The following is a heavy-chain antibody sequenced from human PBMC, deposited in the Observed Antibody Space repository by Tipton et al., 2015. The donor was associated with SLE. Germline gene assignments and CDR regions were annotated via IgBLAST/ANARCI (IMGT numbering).Heavy chain of an antibody. J-gene: IGHJ4*02. Sequence: TLSLTCTVSGGSISSHYWSWIRQPPGKGLEWIGYIYYSGSTNYNPSLKSRVTISVDTSKNQFSLKLSSVTAADTAVYYCARQVGATKAPDYWGQGTLVTVSS. CDR3: ARQVGATKAPDY. D-gene: IGHD1-26*01. CDR1: GGSISSHY. CDR2: IYYSGST. V-gene: IGHV4-59*07.